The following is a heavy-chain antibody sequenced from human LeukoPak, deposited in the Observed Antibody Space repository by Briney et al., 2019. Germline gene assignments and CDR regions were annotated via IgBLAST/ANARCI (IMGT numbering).Heavy chain of an antibody. Sequence: ASVKVSCKASGYTFTSYDINWVRQATGQGLERMGWMNPNSGNTGYAQKLQGRVTMTTDTSTSTAYMELRSLRSDDTAVYYCARDPGPFYGDYGAPYYYYYMDVWGKGTTVTISS. CDR2: MNPNSGNT. CDR3: ARDPGPFYGDYGAPYYYYYMDV. V-gene: IGHV1-8*02. J-gene: IGHJ6*03. CDR1: GYTFTSYD. D-gene: IGHD4-17*01.